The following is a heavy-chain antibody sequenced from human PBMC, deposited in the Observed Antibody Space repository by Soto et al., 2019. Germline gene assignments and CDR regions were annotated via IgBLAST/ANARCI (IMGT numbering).Heavy chain of an antibody. J-gene: IGHJ6*02. CDR3: AKNGQPPYYYYGLDV. D-gene: IGHD2-8*01. CDR1: GYTFSRYG. V-gene: IGHV1-18*01. Sequence: QGQLVQSGGEVKKPGASVKVSCKASGYTFSRYGISWVRQAPGQGLEWMGWISGYNGDTNYAQKFQGRVTMTIDTSTTTAYMELRGLTSDDPAIYYCAKNGQPPYYYYGLDVWGQGTTVTVSS. CDR2: ISGYNGDT.